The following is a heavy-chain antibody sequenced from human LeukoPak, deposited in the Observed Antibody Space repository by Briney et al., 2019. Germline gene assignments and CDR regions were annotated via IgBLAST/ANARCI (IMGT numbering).Heavy chain of an antibody. CDR1: DGSMKSYH. CDR2: IYYTGSS. Sequence: PSETLSLTCSVSDGSMKSYHWSWTRQPAGKGLEWIGYIYYTGSSNYNPSLRSRVTISVDASKKQFSLKLSSVTAADTAVYYCARDGYSDSSGYDYPPSVWGQGTLVTVSS. D-gene: IGHD3-22*01. J-gene: IGHJ4*02. CDR3: ARDGYSDSSGYDYPPSV. V-gene: IGHV4-59*01.